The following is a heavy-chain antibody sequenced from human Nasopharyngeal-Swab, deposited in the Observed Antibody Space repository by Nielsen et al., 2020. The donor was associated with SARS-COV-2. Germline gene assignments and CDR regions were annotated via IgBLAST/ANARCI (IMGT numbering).Heavy chain of an antibody. J-gene: IGHJ4*02. CDR3: GRAGYYRIDY. CDR2: VNSDGSTK. CDR1: GFTFSSYW. Sequence: GESLKISCSASGFTFSSYWMQWVRQAPGKGLEWVARVNSDGSTKNHADSLQGRFSNSRDNVKNEVYLQVSGLRGEDTAVYYCGRAGYYRIDYWGQGTLVTVSS. V-gene: IGHV3-74*01. D-gene: IGHD2-15*01.